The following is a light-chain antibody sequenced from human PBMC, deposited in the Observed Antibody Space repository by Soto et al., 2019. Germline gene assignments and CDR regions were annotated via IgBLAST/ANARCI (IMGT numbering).Light chain of an antibody. J-gene: IGKJ2*01. CDR2: VES. CDR1: QSIASY. Sequence: DIQMTQSPSSLSASVGDRVTITCRASQSIASYLHWYQQKPGKAPKLLIYVESKLQSGVPSRFSGSGSATDFTLNLSSLQPEDCATYYGLQSLETGYTFGQGTKLEIK. CDR3: LQSLETGYT. V-gene: IGKV1-39*01.